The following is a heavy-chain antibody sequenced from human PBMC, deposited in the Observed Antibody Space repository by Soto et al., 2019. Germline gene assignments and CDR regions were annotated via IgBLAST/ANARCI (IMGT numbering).Heavy chain of an antibody. V-gene: IGHV1-69*08. J-gene: IGHJ4*02. D-gene: IGHD3-10*01. CDR1: ADTFTDYT. Sequence: GASVKVSCKASADTFTDYTVTWVRQAPGQGLEWVGRVIPILGASNFAQKFQGRVTISADKSADTAYMVLTGLTSEDTAVYYCARSRGSYYTNFDSWGQGTLVTVSS. CDR3: ARSRGSYYTNFDS. CDR2: VIPILGAS.